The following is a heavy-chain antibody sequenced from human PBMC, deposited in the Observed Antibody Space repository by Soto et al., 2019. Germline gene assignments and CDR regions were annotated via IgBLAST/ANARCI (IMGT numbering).Heavy chain of an antibody. CDR2: ISYDGSNK. Sequence: QVQLVESGGVVQPGRSLRLSCAASGFTFSSYGMHWVRQAPGKGLEWVAVISYDGSNKYYADSVKGRFTISRDNSKNTLYLQMNSLRAEDTAVYYCAKDRFRIAVAAPFDYWGQGTLVTVSS. CDR1: GFTFSSYG. V-gene: IGHV3-30*18. D-gene: IGHD6-19*01. J-gene: IGHJ4*02. CDR3: AKDRFRIAVAAPFDY.